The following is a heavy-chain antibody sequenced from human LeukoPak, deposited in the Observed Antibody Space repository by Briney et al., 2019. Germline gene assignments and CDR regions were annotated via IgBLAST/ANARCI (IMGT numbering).Heavy chain of an antibody. Sequence: SETLSLTCAVYGGSFSGYYWSWIRQPPGKGLEWLGEINQSGSTNYNPSLKSRVTISVETSKNQFSLKLSSVTAADTAVYYCARGHPLKSVSSSWYLNYWGQGTLVTVSS. CDR2: INQSGST. D-gene: IGHD6-13*01. V-gene: IGHV4-34*01. CDR1: GGSFSGYY. J-gene: IGHJ4*02. CDR3: ARGHPLKSVSSSWYLNY.